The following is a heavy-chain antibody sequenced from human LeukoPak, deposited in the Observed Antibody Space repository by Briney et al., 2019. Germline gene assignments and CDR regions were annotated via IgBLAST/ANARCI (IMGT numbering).Heavy chain of an antibody. V-gene: IGHV4-39*01. J-gene: IGHJ5*02. Sequence: PSETLSLTCTVSGGSISSSSYYWGWIRQPPRKGLEWIGSIYYSGSTYYNPSLKSRVTISVDTSKNQFSLKLSSVTAADTAVYYCASSAPYCGGDCYGFDPWGQGTLVTVSS. CDR3: ASSAPYCGGDCYGFDP. CDR2: IYYSGST. CDR1: GGSISSSSYY. D-gene: IGHD2-21*02.